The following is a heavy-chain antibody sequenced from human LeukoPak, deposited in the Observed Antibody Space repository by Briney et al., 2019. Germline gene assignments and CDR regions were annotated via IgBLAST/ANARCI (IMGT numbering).Heavy chain of an antibody. J-gene: IGHJ5*02. D-gene: IGHD6-19*01. V-gene: IGHV4-59*13. CDR1: GGSISSYY. CDR2: IYYSGST. Sequence: AETLSLTCSVAGGSISSYYWSWIRQPPGKALEGGGYIYYSGSTNYNPSLKSRVTISVDTSKNQFSLKLSSVTAADTAVYYCARHGYSSGSLAWFDPWGQGTQVTVSS. CDR3: ARHGYSSGSLAWFDP.